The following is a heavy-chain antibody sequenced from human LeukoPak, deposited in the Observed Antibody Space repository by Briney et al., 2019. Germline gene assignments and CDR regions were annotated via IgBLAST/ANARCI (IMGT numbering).Heavy chain of an antibody. CDR2: ISWNSGSI. V-gene: IGHV3-9*01. CDR3: AKADSSGYSYYFDY. J-gene: IGHJ4*02. Sequence: GGSLRLSCAASGFTFDDYAMHWVRQAPGKGLEWGSGISWNSGSIGYADSVKGRFTISRDNAKNSLYLQMNSLRAEDTALYYCAKADSSGYSYYFDYWGQGTLVTVSS. D-gene: IGHD3-22*01. CDR1: GFTFDDYA.